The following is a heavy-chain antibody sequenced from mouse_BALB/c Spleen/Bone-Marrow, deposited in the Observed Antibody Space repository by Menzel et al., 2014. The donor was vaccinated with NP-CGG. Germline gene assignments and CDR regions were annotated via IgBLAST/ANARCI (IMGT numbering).Heavy chain of an antibody. D-gene: IGHD2-1*01. J-gene: IGHJ3*01. V-gene: IGHV1-67*01. CDR3: ASPIYYGNYEGFAY. CDR2: ISTYSGNT. CDR1: GYTFTDYA. Sequence: QVQLQQSGPELVRPGVSVKISCKGSGYTFTDYAMHWVKQSHAKSLGWIGVISTYSGNTNYNQKFKGKATMTVDKSSSTAYMELARLTSEDSAICYCASPIYYGNYEGFAYWGQGTLVTVSA.